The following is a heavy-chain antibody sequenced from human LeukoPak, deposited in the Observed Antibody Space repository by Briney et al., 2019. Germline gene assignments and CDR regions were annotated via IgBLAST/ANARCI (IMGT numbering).Heavy chain of an antibody. CDR3: AKEGDSGSYYVPPFNFDY. CDR1: GFTFSSYG. J-gene: IGHJ4*02. D-gene: IGHD1-26*01. V-gene: IGHV3-30*02. CDR2: IRYDGSNK. Sequence: GGSLRLSCAASGFTFSSYGMHWVRQAPGKGLEWVAFIRYDGSNKYYADSVKGRFTISRGNSKNTLYLQMNSLRAEDTAVYYCAKEGDSGSYYVPPFNFDYWGQGTLVTVSS.